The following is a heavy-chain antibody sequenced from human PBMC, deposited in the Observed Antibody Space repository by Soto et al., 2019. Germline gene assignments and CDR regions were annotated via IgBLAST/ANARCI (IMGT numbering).Heavy chain of an antibody. CDR3: AREKGRYNWNYVAFDI. Sequence: SETLSLTCTVSGGSISSSSYYWGWIRQPPGKGLEWIGSIYYSGSTYYNPSLKSRVTISVDTSKNQFSLKLSSVTAADTAVYYCAREKGRYNWNYVAFDIWGQGTMVTVSS. D-gene: IGHD1-7*01. CDR2: IYYSGST. J-gene: IGHJ3*02. V-gene: IGHV4-39*07. CDR1: GGSISSSSYY.